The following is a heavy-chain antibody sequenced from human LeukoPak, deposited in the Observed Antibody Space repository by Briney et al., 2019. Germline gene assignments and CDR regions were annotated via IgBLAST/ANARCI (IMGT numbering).Heavy chain of an antibody. Sequence: GASVKVSCKASGYTFTRYYMHWVRQAPGQGLEWMGWINPNSGGTHYAQKFQGRVTMTRDTSISTAYMELSRLRSDDTAVYYCAKGDKSGYNWFDPWGQGTLVTVSS. V-gene: IGHV1-2*02. CDR2: INPNSGGT. D-gene: IGHD3-9*01. J-gene: IGHJ5*02. CDR1: GYTFTRYY. CDR3: AKGDKSGYNWFDP.